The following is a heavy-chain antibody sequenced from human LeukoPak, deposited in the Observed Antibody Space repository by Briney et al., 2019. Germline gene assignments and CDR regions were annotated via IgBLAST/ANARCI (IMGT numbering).Heavy chain of an antibody. CDR3: ATHSPEWRYSAYYNYYYMDV. V-gene: IGHV1-24*01. CDR1: GYTLTELS. D-gene: IGHD5-12*01. Sequence: ASVKVSCKVSGYTLTELSVHWVRQAPGKGLEWMGNFDPKDGDTIYAQRFQGRVTMTEDTSTHTAYMELSSLRSEDTAVYFCATHSPEWRYSAYYNYYYMDVWGNGTTVTVSS. J-gene: IGHJ6*03. CDR2: FDPKDGDT.